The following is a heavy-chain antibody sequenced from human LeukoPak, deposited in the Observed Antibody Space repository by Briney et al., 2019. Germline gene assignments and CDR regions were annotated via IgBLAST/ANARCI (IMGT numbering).Heavy chain of an antibody. V-gene: IGHV4-38-2*02. D-gene: IGHD1-26*01. J-gene: IGHJ4*02. CDR3: ARAVGATVDY. Sequence: PAETLSLTCTVSGYSIRSGYYWGWIRQPPGKGLEWIGSIYHSGSTYYNPSLKSRVTISVDTSKNQFSLKLSSVTAADTAVYYCARAVGATVDYWGQGTLVTVSS. CDR2: IYHSGST. CDR1: GYSIRSGYY.